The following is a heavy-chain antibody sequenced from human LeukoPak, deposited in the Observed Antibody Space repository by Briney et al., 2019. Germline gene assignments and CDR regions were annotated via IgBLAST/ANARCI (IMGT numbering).Heavy chain of an antibody. CDR1: GGSISSYY. Sequence: SETLSLTCTVSGGSISSYYWSWIRQPPGKGLEWIGYIYTSGSTNYNPSLKSRVTISVDTSKNQFSLKLRSVTAADTAVYYCASSIAARPALTIDYWGQGTLVTVSS. CDR3: ASSIAARPALTIDY. D-gene: IGHD6-6*01. J-gene: IGHJ4*02. CDR2: IYTSGST. V-gene: IGHV4-4*09.